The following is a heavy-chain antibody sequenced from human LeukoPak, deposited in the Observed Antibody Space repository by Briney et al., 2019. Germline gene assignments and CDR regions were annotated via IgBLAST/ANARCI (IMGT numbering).Heavy chain of an antibody. CDR2: IYYSGST. CDR3: ARDPGTTGTTSGWFDP. J-gene: IGHJ5*02. Sequence: PSETLSLTCTVSGGSISSYYWSWIRQPPGKGLEWIGYIYYSGSTNYNPSLKSRVTISVDTSRNQFSLKLSSVTAPDTAVYYCARDPGTTGTTSGWFDPWGQGALVTVSS. D-gene: IGHD1-1*01. CDR1: GGSISSYY. V-gene: IGHV4-59*12.